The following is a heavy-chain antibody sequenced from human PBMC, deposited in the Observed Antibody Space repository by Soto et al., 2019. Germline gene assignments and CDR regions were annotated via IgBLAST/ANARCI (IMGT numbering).Heavy chain of an antibody. CDR2: INPNSGGT. CDR3: ARAYRLGFLEWLFMAY. D-gene: IGHD3-3*01. Sequence: ASVKVYCKASGYTFTGYYMHWVRQAPGQGLEWMGWINPNSGGTNYAQKFQGRVTMTGDTSISTAYMELSRLRSDDTAVYYCARAYRLGFLEWLFMAYWGQGTLVTVSS. CDR1: GYTFTGYY. J-gene: IGHJ4*02. V-gene: IGHV1-2*02.